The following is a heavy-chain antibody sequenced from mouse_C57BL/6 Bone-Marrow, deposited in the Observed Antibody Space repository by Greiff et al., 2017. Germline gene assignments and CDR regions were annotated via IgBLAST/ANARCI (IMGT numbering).Heavy chain of an antibody. D-gene: IGHD1-1*01. J-gene: IGHJ2*01. CDR2: IYPGSGNT. CDR3: ASFCYYGSSYVFDY. CDR1: GYTFTDYY. Sequence: VQLQQSGAELVRPGASVKLSCKASGYTFTDYYINWVKQRPGQGLEWIARIYPGSGNTYYNEKFKGKATLTAEKSSSTAYMQLSSLTSEDSAVYFCASFCYYGSSYVFDYWGQGTTLTVSS. V-gene: IGHV1-76*01.